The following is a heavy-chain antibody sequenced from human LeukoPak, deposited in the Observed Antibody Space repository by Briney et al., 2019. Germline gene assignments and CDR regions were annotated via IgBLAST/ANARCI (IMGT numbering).Heavy chain of an antibody. V-gene: IGHV3-66*01. CDR3: ARDTTEGIAVAGTDY. Sequence: PGGSLRLSCAASGFTVSSNYMSWVRQAPGKGLEWVSVIYSGGSTYYAVSVKGRFTISRDNSKNTLYLQMNSLRAEDTAVYYCARDTTEGIAVAGTDYWGQGTLVTVSS. D-gene: IGHD6-19*01. CDR1: GFTVSSNY. CDR2: IYSGGST. J-gene: IGHJ4*02.